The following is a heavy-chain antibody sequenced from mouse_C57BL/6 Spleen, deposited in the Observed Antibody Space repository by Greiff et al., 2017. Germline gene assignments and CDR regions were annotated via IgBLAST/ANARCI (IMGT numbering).Heavy chain of an antibody. CDR3: AREDAY. V-gene: IGHV5-4*01. CDR2: ISDGGSYT. Sequence: EVQWVESGGGLVKPGGSLKLSCAASGFTFSSYAMSWVRQTPEKRLEWVATISDGGSYTYYQENVKGRFTISRDNAKNNLYLQLSHLKAEDTAMYYCAREDAYWGQGTLVTVSA. J-gene: IGHJ3*01. CDR1: GFTFSSYA.